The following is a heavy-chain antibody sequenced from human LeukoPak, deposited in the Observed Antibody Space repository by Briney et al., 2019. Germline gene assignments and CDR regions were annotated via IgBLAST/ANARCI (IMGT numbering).Heavy chain of an antibody. Sequence: SGGSLRLSCTASGFTFSDHVMHWVRQAPDKGLEWVAMISYDGNNKYYADSVKGRFTISRDNSKDTLYLQMNSLRAEDTAVYYCARVSLSEWELWESWGQGTLVTVSS. J-gene: IGHJ5*02. V-gene: IGHV3-30-3*01. CDR1: GFTFSDHV. D-gene: IGHD1-26*01. CDR2: ISYDGNNK. CDR3: ARVSLSEWELWES.